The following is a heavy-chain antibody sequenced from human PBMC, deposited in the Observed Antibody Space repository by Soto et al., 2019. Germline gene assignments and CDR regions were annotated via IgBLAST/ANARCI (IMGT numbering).Heavy chain of an antibody. CDR3: SRDPGYCSSTTCYDTVHYYYGMDV. Sequence: QVQLVQSGAEVKKPGASVKVSCKASGYTFTSYGISWVRQAPGQGLEWMGWISVYNGNTNYVQKLQGRVTMTRDTSTSTAYMELRSLRSDDTAVYYCSRDPGYCSSTTCYDTVHYYYGMDVWGQGTTVTVSS. CDR1: GYTFTSYG. V-gene: IGHV1-18*01. J-gene: IGHJ6*02. D-gene: IGHD2-2*01. CDR2: ISVYNGNT.